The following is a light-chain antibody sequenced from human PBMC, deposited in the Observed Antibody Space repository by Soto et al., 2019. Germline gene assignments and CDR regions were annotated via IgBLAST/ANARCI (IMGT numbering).Light chain of an antibody. CDR3: GTWDTSLSAGV. J-gene: IGLJ2*01. CDR2: DNN. Sequence: QSVLTQPPSVSAAPGQKVSISCSGSSSNIGDNYVSWYQQFPGTAPKLLIYDNNKRPSGIPDRFSGSASGTSATLGITGLQTGDEAEYYCGTWDTSLSAGVFGGGTKLTVL. CDR1: SSNIGDNY. V-gene: IGLV1-51*01.